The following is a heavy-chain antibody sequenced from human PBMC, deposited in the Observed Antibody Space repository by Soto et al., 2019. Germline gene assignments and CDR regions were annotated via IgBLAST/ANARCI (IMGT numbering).Heavy chain of an antibody. J-gene: IGHJ4*02. Sequence: PSLPCTVSGGSVSSADSYWSWIRQAPGKGLEWVGHIYHSGTTYYNPSLKGRLTISVDTSKNQFSLTLSSVTAADTAVYFCARGRLPDHPTRPHDYWGQGTLVTVSS. CDR3: ARGRLPDHPTRPHDY. D-gene: IGHD2-21*02. CDR2: IYHSGTT. CDR1: GGSVSSADSY. V-gene: IGHV4-30-4*01.